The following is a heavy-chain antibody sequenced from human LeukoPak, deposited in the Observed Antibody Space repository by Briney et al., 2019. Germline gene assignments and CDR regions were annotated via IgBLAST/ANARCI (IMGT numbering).Heavy chain of an antibody. D-gene: IGHD2-2*01. V-gene: IGHV4-38-2*01. J-gene: IGHJ4*02. Sequence: SETLSLTCAVSGYSISSGYYWGWIRQPPGKGLEWIGIIYHSGSTYYNPSLKSRVTISVDTSKNQFSLKLSSVTAADTAVYYCALGYCSSTSCYENFDYWGQGTLVTVSS. CDR1: GYSISSGYY. CDR2: IYHSGST. CDR3: ALGYCSSTSCYENFDY.